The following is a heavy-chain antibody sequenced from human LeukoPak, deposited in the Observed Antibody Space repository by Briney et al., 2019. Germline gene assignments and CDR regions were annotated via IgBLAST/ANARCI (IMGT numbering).Heavy chain of an antibody. J-gene: IGHJ6*01. CDR2: ISIIGSTL. Sequence: PGGSLRLSCAASVFTLNSYQKELTRYAPEKGLGRVSYISIIGSTLYCADSVKCRFTVSRDNAKNSLYMQMNSLRVEDTAVYYCAELGITMIGRVWGKGTKVT. D-gene: IGHD3-10*02. V-gene: IGHV3-48*03. CDR3: AELGITMIGRV. CDR1: VFTLNSYQ.